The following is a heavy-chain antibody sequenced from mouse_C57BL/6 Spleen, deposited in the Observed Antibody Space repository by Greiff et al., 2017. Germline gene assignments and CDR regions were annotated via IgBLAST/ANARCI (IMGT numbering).Heavy chain of an antibody. D-gene: IGHD4-1*01. CDR2: IDPSASYT. J-gene: IGHJ2*01. CDR1: GYTFTSYW. V-gene: IGHV1-69*01. Sequence: VQLQQPGAELVMPGASVKLSCKASGYTFTSYWMHWVKQRPGQGLEWIGEIDPSASYTNYNQKFKGKSTLTVDKSSSTAYMQLSSLTSEDSAVYDCARGLGRLYSIDYGGQGTTLTGSS. CDR3: ARGLGRLYSIDY.